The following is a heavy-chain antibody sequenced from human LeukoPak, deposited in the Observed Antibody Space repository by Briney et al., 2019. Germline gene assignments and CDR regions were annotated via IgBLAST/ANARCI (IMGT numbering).Heavy chain of an antibody. Sequence: GGSLRLSCATSGFNFINAYMSWVRQAPGKGLEWVSVIYSGGSTYYADSVKGRFTISRHNSKNTLYLQMNSLRAEDTAVYYCARDLSWGGGFDPWGQGTLVTVSS. J-gene: IGHJ5*02. CDR2: IYSGGST. D-gene: IGHD6-13*01. V-gene: IGHV3-53*04. CDR1: GFNFINAY. CDR3: ARDLSWGGGFDP.